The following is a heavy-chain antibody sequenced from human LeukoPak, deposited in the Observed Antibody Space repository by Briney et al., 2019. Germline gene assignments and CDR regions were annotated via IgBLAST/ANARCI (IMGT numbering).Heavy chain of an antibody. V-gene: IGHV4-59*01. CDR3: ARDYYYYGMDV. J-gene: IGHJ6*02. CDR1: GGSISSYY. Sequence: SETLSLTCTVSGGSISSYYWSWIRQPPGKGLEWIGYIYYSGSTNYNPSLKSRVTISVDTSKNQFSLKLSSVTAADTAVYYCARDYYYYGMDVWGQGTTVTVTS. CDR2: IYYSGST.